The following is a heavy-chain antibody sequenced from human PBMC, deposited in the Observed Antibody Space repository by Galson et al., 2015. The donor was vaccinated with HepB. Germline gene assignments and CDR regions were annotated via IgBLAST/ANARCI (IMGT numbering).Heavy chain of an antibody. D-gene: IGHD6-13*01. CDR2: IYPGDSDT. J-gene: IGHJ4*02. Sequence: QSGAEMKKPGESLKISCKGSGYSFTSYWIGWVRQMPGKGLEWMGIIYPGDSDTRYSPSFQGQVTISADKSISTAYLQWSSLKASDTAMYYCARHGTTIAAAGSIGYWGQGTLVTVSS. V-gene: IGHV5-51*01. CDR3: ARHGTTIAAAGSIGY. CDR1: GYSFTSYW.